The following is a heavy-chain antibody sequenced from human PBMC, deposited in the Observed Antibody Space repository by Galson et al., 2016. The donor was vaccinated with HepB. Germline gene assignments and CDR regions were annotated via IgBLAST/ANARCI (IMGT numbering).Heavy chain of an antibody. D-gene: IGHD4-23*01. CDR3: ARDFAVATAY. Sequence: TLSLTCSVSGGFTSSGGDYWTWIRQHPGKGLEWIGYIYYSGNTYYNPSLESRLTISLDKSKSQVSLELSSVTAADTAIYYCARDFAVATAYWGQGTLVTVSS. V-gene: IGHV4-31*03. CDR2: IYYSGNT. J-gene: IGHJ4*02. CDR1: GGFTSSGGDY.